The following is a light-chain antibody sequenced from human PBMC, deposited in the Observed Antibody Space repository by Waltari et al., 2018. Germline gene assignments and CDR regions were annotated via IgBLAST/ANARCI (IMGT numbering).Light chain of an antibody. Sequence: EIVLTQSPGTLSLSPGERATLSCRASQSISKYLAWYQQKPGKSPRLLIYHASSRAAGIPDRFSGRGYGTDFSLTISRLEPEDFAVYYCQHYESLPVTFGQGTKVEIK. CDR3: QHYESLPVT. CDR2: HAS. J-gene: IGKJ1*01. CDR1: QSISKY. V-gene: IGKV3-20*01.